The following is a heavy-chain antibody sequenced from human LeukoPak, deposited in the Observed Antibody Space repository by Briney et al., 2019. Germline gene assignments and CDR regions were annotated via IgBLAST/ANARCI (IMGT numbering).Heavy chain of an antibody. CDR2: VNRDGTEK. CDR1: GFNFSDSR. V-gene: IGHV3-7*04. Sequence: GGSLRLSCVTSGFNFSDSRMTWVRQAPGKGLQWVANVNRDGTEKHFLDSVEGRFTISRDNAKKSLYLQMSSLRPQDTAVYFCVRGDWYFESWGQGTLVNVSS. J-gene: IGHJ4*02. CDR3: VRGDWYFES. D-gene: IGHD2-21*01.